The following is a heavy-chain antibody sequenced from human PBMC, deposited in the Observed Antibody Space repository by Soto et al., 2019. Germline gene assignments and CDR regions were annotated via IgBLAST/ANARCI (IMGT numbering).Heavy chain of an antibody. J-gene: IGHJ3*01. D-gene: IGHD3-10*01. CDR2: INHSGST. Sequence: PWETLSLTCAVYGGSFSGYYWSWIRQPPGKGLEWIGEINHSGSTNYNPSLKSRVTISVDTSKNQSSLKLGSVTAADTAGYYCARDADHRNIYGFGESAFELWGPGRMVTVSS. V-gene: IGHV4-34*01. CDR3: ARDADHRNIYGFGESAFEL. CDR1: GGSFSGYY.